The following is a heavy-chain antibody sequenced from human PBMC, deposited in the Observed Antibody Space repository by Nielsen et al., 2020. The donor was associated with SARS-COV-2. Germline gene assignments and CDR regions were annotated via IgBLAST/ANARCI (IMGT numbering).Heavy chain of an antibody. V-gene: IGHV4-39*01. J-gene: IGHJ5*02. CDR2: IYYSGST. CDR1: GGSISSSSYY. Sequence: SETLSLTCTVSGGSISSSSYYWGWIRQPPGKGLEWIGSIYYSGSTYYNPSLKSRVTISVDTSKNQFSLKLSSVTAADTAVYYCATSTVVTPVAVDPWGQGTLVTVSS. CDR3: ATSTVVTPVAVDP. D-gene: IGHD4-23*01.